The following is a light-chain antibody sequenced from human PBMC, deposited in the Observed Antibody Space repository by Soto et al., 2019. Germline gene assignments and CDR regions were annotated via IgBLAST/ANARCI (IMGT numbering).Light chain of an antibody. J-gene: IGLJ1*01. Sequence: QSALTQPPSASGSPGQSVTISCTGTSSDVGGYNYVSWYQQHPGKAPKLMIYEVSKRPSGVPDRFSGSKSGNTASLTVSGLQAEDEADYYCSSYAGGTNMVFGTGTKVTVL. CDR2: EVS. CDR1: SSDVGGYNY. V-gene: IGLV2-8*01. CDR3: SSYAGGTNMV.